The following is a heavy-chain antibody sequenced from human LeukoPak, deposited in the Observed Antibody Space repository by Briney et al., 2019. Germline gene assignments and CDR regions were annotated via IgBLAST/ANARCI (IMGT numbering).Heavy chain of an antibody. CDR2: INHSGSS. CDR1: GGSFRGYY. Sequence: PSETLSPTCVVYGGSFRGYYWSWIRRSPGKGLEWIGEINHSGSSNYNPSLKGRVSMSEDTSNNQFSLKLNSVTAADTAVYYCARGGSSGWPPYGFDPWGQGTLVTVSS. J-gene: IGHJ5*02. CDR3: ARGGSSGWPPYGFDP. D-gene: IGHD6-19*01. V-gene: IGHV4-34*01.